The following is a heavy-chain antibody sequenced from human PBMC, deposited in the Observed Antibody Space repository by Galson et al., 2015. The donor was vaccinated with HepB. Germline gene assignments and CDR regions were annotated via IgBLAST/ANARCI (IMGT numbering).Heavy chain of an antibody. CDR3: ARELGYGDQIFDY. Sequence: CAISGDSVSSNSAAWNWIRQSPSRGLKWLGRTYYRSKWYNDYAESVKSRITINPDTSKNQFSLQLSTMTAADTAVYYCARELGYGDQIFDYWGQGTLVTVSS. CDR2: TYYRSKWYN. V-gene: IGHV6-1*01. CDR1: GDSVSSNSAA. J-gene: IGHJ4*02. D-gene: IGHD4-17*01.